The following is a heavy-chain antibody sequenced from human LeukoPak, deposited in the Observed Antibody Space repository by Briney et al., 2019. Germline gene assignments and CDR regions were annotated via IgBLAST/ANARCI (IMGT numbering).Heavy chain of an antibody. D-gene: IGHD1-26*01. CDR3: ARARWDRARYFDY. Sequence: ASVKVSCKASGYTFTGYYMHWVRQAPGQGLEWMGWINPNSGGTNYAQKFQGRVTMTRDTSISTAYMELSRLRSDDTAVYYCARARWDRARYFDYWGQGTLLTVSS. J-gene: IGHJ4*02. V-gene: IGHV1-2*02. CDR2: INPNSGGT. CDR1: GYTFTGYY.